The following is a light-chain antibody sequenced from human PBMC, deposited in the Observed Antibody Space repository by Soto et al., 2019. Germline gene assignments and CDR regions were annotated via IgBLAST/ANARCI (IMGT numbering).Light chain of an antibody. V-gene: IGLV2-14*01. CDR1: SXDIGAYNY. CDR2: EVS. CDR3: SSYTTSSTLV. Sequence: QSVLTQPASVSGSPGQSITISCSGTSXDIGAYNYVSWYQHHPDKAPKFMIYEVSNRPLGVSDRFSASKSGNTAYLTISGLQAEDEADYYCSSYTTSSTLVFGTGTKVTVL. J-gene: IGLJ1*01.